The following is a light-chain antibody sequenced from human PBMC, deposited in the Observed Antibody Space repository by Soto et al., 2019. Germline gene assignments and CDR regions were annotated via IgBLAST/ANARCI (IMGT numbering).Light chain of an antibody. CDR3: QQYQNSPRT. J-gene: IGKJ1*01. Sequence: EIVMTQSPATLSVSPGERATLSCRASQSVNNNLAWYQQKPGQAPRLLIYGASTRATGIPARFSGSGSGTDFTLTISRLEPEDFAVYYCQQYQNSPRTFGQGTKVDIK. CDR1: QSVNNN. V-gene: IGKV3-15*01. CDR2: GAS.